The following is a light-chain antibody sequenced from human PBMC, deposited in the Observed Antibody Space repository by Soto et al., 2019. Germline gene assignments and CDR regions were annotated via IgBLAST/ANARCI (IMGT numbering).Light chain of an antibody. CDR2: DNT. Sequence: QSVLAQSPSVSAAPGQTVTISCSGGSSNIPYQFVSWYQQFPGIAPTLLIYDNTRRPSGVPDRFSATKSGPSATLDIAGLQTADEAVYYCASWDTDLDGLVFGPGIKVTVL. J-gene: IGLJ1*01. CDR3: ASWDTDLDGLV. V-gene: IGLV1-51*01. CDR1: SSNIPYQF.